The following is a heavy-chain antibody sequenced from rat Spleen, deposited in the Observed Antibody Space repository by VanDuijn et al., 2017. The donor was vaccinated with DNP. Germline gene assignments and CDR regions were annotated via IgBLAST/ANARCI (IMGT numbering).Heavy chain of an antibody. V-gene: IGHV5S23*01. Sequence: EVQLVESGGGLVQPGNSLKLSCAASGFTFSDYAMAWVRQSPAKGLEWVASISHNGGYTYYRDSVMGRFTISRDNAKSSLFLQMDSLRSEDTATYYCVRGHTTGMTWFAYWGQGTLVTVSS. CDR2: ISHNGGYT. CDR1: GFTFSDYA. D-gene: IGHD1-7*01. CDR3: VRGHTTGMTWFAY. J-gene: IGHJ3*01.